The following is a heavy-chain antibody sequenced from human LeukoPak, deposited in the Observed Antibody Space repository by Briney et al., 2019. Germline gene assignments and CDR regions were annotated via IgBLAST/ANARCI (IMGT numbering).Heavy chain of an antibody. CDR2: ISYSGST. V-gene: IGHV4-59*01. D-gene: IGHD2-21*01. J-gene: IGHJ5*02. CDR1: GGSIRSYY. CDR3: ARDRDYVGGFDP. Sequence: SETLSLTCTVSGGSIRSYYWSWIRQPPGKGLEWIGYISYSGSTNYNPSLRGRVTISVDTSENHFSLKVTSVTAADTAVYYCARDRDYVGGFDPWGQGILVTVSS.